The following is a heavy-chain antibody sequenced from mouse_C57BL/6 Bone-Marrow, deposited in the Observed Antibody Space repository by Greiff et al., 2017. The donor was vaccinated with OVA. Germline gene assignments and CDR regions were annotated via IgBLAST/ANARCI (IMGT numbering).Heavy chain of an antibody. Sequence: QVQLKESGAELARPGASVKLSCKASGYTFTSYGISWVKQRTGQGLEWIGEINPRSGNTYYNEKFKGKATLTADKSSSTAYMKLRSLTSEDAAVYFCASLTVFDYWGQGTTLTVSS. J-gene: IGHJ2*01. V-gene: IGHV1-81*01. CDR1: GYTFTSYG. CDR3: ASLTVFDY. D-gene: IGHD4-1*01. CDR2: INPRSGNT.